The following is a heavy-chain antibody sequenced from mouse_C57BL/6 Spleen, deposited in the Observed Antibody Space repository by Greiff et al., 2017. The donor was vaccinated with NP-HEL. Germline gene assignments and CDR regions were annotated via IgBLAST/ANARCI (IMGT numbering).Heavy chain of an antibody. V-gene: IGHV1-69*01. CDR2: IDPSDSYT. J-gene: IGHJ2*01. CDR3: ARDGYSNYGYFDY. D-gene: IGHD2-5*01. CDR1: GYTFTSYW. Sequence: VQLQQPGAELVMPGASVKLSCKASGYTFTSYWMHWVKQRPGQGLEWIGEIDPSDSYTNYNQKFKGKSTLTVDKSSSTAYMQLSSLTSEDSAVYYCARDGYSNYGYFDYWGQGTTLTVSS.